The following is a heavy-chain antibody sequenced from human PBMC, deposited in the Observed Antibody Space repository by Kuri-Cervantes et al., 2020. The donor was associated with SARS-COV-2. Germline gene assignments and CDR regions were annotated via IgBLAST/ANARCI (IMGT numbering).Heavy chain of an antibody. Sequence: GESLKISCAASGFTFSSYAMSWVRQAPGKGLEWVSVLYSGGRTDYADSVRGRFTISSDNSKNTLYLQMDGLRAEDTAMYYCAGSIATRGAFDSWGQGTLVTVSS. CDR1: GFTFSSYA. CDR2: LYSGGRT. J-gene: IGHJ4*02. V-gene: IGHV3-53*01. CDR3: AGSIATRGAFDS. D-gene: IGHD6-6*01.